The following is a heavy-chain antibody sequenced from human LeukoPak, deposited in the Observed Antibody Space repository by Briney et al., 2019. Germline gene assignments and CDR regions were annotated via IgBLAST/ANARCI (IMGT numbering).Heavy chain of an antibody. CDR1: GFSFSSYS. J-gene: IGHJ4*02. Sequence: PGGSLRLSCAASGFSFSSYSFHWVRQAPGKGLEWVAVIWSDGSQKYYADSVKGRFTISRDNSKDTLYLQMNSLRAEDTAVYYRLKESRTAAIFDYWGKGTLVTVSS. D-gene: IGHD2-2*01. CDR2: IWSDGSQK. CDR3: LKESRTAAIFDY. V-gene: IGHV3-33*06.